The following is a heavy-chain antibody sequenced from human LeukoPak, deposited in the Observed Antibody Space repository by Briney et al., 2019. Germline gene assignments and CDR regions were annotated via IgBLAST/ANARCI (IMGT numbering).Heavy chain of an antibody. CDR3: ARGGIMITFGGVIVIPGDY. J-gene: IGHJ4*02. CDR2: ISAYNGNT. D-gene: IGHD3-16*02. V-gene: IGHV1-18*01. CDR1: GYTFTSYG. Sequence: ASVKVSCKASGYTFTSYGISWVRQAPGQGLEWMGWISAYNGNTNYAQKLQGRVTMTTDTSTSTAYMELRSLRSDDTAVYYSARGGIMITFGGVIVIPGDYWGQGTLVTVSS.